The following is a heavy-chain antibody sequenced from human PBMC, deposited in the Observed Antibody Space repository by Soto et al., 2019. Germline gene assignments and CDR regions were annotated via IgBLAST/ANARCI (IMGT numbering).Heavy chain of an antibody. Sequence: PGGSLRLSCAVSGCSLSNYAMSWVSQAPGKGLEWVSAISGSGSNTYYIDSVKGRFTISRDKSKTTLFLQMNNLRAEDTAVYYCAKGGITLVRGSFDYWGQGALVTVSS. CDR2: ISGSGSNT. J-gene: IGHJ4*02. CDR3: AKGGITLVRGSFDY. CDR1: GCSLSNYA. D-gene: IGHD3-10*01. V-gene: IGHV3-23*01.